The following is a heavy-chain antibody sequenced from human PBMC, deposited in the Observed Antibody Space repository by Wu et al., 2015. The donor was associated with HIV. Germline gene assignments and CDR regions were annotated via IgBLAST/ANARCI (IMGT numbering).Heavy chain of an antibody. J-gene: IGHJ6*03. CDR1: GGAFSSYA. Sequence: QVQLVQSGAEVKKPGSSVKVSCKASGGAFSSYAITWVRQAPGQGLEWMGRIIPMLSTTQYARELQGRVTITADESTSTAYMELSSLRSEDTAVYYCARDRDILAVAGGGVYYYYYMDVWGKGTTVTVSS. V-gene: IGHV1-69*11. D-gene: IGHD6-19*01. CDR2: IIPMLSTT. CDR3: ARDRDILAVAGGGVYYYYYMDV.